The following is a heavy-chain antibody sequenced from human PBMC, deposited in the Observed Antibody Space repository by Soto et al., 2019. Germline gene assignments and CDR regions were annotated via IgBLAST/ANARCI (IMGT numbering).Heavy chain of an antibody. V-gene: IGHV3-23*01. CDR3: ARIRGYWYGLDV. J-gene: IGHJ6*02. CDR2: ITGTGGDT. CDR1: GFPLSTYG. Sequence: EVQLLESGGGLVQPGGSLRLSCAASGFPLSTYGMSWVRQAPGTGLEWVSSITGTGGDTYYADSVKGRVTSSRDNSNNMLYLQMNSLRVEDTAVYYCARIRGYWYGLDVWGQGTTITVSS.